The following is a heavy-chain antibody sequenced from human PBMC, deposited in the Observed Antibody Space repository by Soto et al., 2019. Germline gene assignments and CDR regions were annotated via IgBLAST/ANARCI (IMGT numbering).Heavy chain of an antibody. CDR2: INHRGGT. Sequence: QVQLQQWGAGLLKPSETLSLTCAVYGGSFSAYFWTWIRQPPGKGLEWIGEINHRGGTNYNPSLKRRVTISVDTSENQFSLRLTSVTAADTAVYYCVRGQWLPRGEYWGQGTLVTVSS. D-gene: IGHD6-19*01. CDR3: VRGQWLPRGEY. CDR1: GGSFSAYF. J-gene: IGHJ4*02. V-gene: IGHV4-34*01.